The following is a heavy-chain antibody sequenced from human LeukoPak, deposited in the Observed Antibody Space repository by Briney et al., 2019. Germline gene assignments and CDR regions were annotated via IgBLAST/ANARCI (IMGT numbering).Heavy chain of an antibody. CDR3: AKASDSSGYQLFDY. CDR2: ISGSGGNT. Sequence: GGSLRLTCAASGFTFSNYAMGWVRQAPGKGLEWVSAISGSGGNTYYADSVKGRFTISRDNSRNTLYLQMNSLRAEDTAVYYCAKASDSSGYQLFDYWGQGTLVPVSS. V-gene: IGHV3-23*01. J-gene: IGHJ4*02. CDR1: GFTFSNYA. D-gene: IGHD3-22*01.